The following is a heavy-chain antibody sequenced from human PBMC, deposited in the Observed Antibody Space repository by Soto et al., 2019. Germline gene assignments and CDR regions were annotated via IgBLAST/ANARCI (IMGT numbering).Heavy chain of an antibody. CDR2: ISYDGSNK. CDR3: ATAHYYGSGSYYHYYYGMDV. V-gene: IGHV3-30*03. J-gene: IGHJ6*02. CDR1: GFTFSSYG. D-gene: IGHD3-10*01. Sequence: GGSLRLACAASGFTFSSYGMHWVRQAPGKGLEWVAVISYDGSNKYYADSVKGRFTISRDNSKNTLYLQMNSLRAEDTAVYYCATAHYYGSGSYYHYYYGMDVWGQGTTVTVSS.